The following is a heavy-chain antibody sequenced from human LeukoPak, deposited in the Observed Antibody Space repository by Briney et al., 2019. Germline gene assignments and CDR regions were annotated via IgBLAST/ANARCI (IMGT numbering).Heavy chain of an antibody. Sequence: GGSLRLSCAASGFTFSSYAMSWGRQAPGKGLEWVSAISGSGGSTYYADSVKGRFTISRDNSKNTLYLQMNSLRAEDTAVYYCAKEGSNYPGYYGMDVWGQGTTVTVSS. CDR3: AKEGSNYPGYYGMDV. CDR2: ISGSGGST. V-gene: IGHV3-23*01. D-gene: IGHD4-11*01. J-gene: IGHJ6*02. CDR1: GFTFSSYA.